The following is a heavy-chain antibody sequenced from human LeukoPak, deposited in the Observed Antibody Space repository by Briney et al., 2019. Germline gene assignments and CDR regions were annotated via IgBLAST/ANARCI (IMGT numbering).Heavy chain of an antibody. Sequence: PGGSVSLSCAAWVFTYDDYTMHGVRQARRKGLEGVTLIRGDGDGTHYADAVKGRFTISRNNSKNSMYLQMHSLRTEDTAVYYCARDPPYCGGDCYSFDYWGQGTLVTVSS. CDR3: ARDPPYCGGDCYSFDY. D-gene: IGHD2-21*02. CDR2: IRGDGDGT. J-gene: IGHJ4*02. V-gene: IGHV3-43*01. CDR1: VFTYDDYT.